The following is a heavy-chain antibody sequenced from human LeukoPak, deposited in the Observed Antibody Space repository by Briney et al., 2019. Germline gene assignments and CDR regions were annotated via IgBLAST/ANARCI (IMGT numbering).Heavy chain of an antibody. Sequence: SQTLSLTCTVSGGSISSGEYYWSWIRQPPGKGLEWIGYIYYSGNTYYNPSLKSRLTISVDTSKNQLSLKLSSVTAADTAVYYCARLSYSYYFMDVWGRGTTVTVSS. CDR1: GGSISSGEYY. CDR2: IYYSGNT. J-gene: IGHJ6*03. CDR3: ARLSYSYYFMDV. D-gene: IGHD2-21*01. V-gene: IGHV4-30-4*08.